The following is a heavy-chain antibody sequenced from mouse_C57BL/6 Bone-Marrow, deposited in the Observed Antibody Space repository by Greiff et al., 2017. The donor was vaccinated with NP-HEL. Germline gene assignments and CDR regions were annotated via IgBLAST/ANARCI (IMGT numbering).Heavy chain of an antibody. CDR2: IYPGSGNT. D-gene: IGHD1-1*01. Sequence: QVQLKQSGAELVRPGASVKLSCKASGYTFTDFYINWVKQRPGQGLEWIARIYPGSGNTYYNEKFKGKATLTAEKSSSTAYMQLSSLTSEDSAVYFCARGATTVVATPFAYWGQGTLVTVSA. J-gene: IGHJ3*01. CDR3: ARGATTVVATPFAY. V-gene: IGHV1-76*01. CDR1: GYTFTDFY.